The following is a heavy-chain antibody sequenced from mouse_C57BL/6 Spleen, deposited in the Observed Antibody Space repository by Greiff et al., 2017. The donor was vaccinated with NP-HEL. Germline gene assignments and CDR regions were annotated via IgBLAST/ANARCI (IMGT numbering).Heavy chain of an antibody. CDR2: IDPSDSYT. Sequence: QVQLQQPGAELVMPGASVKLSCKASGYTFTSYWMHWVKQRPGQGLEWIGEIDPSDSYTNYNQKFKGKSTLTVDKSSSTAYMQLSSLTSEDSAVDYCARSGDGYLFAYWGQGTLVTVSA. CDR3: ARSGDGYLFAY. CDR1: GYTFTSYW. J-gene: IGHJ3*01. V-gene: IGHV1-69*01. D-gene: IGHD2-3*01.